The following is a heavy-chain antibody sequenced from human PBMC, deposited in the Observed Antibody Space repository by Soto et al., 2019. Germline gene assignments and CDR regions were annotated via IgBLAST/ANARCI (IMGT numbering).Heavy chain of an antibody. J-gene: IGHJ4*02. CDR3: AHSDGGYEIIYFDF. CDR1: GFSFTTAGVA. V-gene: IGHV2-5*01. Sequence: QITLQESGPTLVKPTQTLTLTCTFSGFSFTTAGVAVGWIRQTPGGALDWLTLIYYNDDRRFSPSLKTRLTITGDTSKNPVVLSLTNVDPGDTATYFCAHSDGGYEIIYFDFWGQGIPVTVSS. D-gene: IGHD5-12*01. CDR2: IYYNDDR.